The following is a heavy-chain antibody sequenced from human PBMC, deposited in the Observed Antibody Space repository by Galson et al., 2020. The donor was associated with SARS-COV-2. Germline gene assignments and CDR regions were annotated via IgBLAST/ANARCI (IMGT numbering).Heavy chain of an antibody. V-gene: IGHV3-33*01. J-gene: IGHJ4*02. CDR3: ARDHCSSTSCYLDYFDY. CDR1: GFTFSSYG. CDR2: IWYDGSNK. D-gene: IGHD2-2*01. Sequence: QLGESLKISCAASGFTFSSYGMHWVRQAPGKGLEWVAVIWYDGSNKYYADSVKGRFTISRDNSKNTLYLQMNSLRAEDTAVYYCARDHCSSTSCYLDYFDYWGQGTLVTVSS.